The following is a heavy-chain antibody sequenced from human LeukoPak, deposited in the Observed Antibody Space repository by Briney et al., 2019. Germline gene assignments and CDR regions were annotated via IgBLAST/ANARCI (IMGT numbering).Heavy chain of an antibody. CDR3: ARDYSGEWEQLTGWWFDP. CDR2: IIPIFGTA. Sequence: ASVKVSFKASGGTFIIYAISWVRQAPGQGLEWMGGIIPIFGTANYAQKFQGRITVTRDMSTRTVYMELSDLRPEDTAVYYCARDYSGEWEQLTGWWFDPWGQGTLVIVSS. D-gene: IGHD1/OR15-1a*01. V-gene: IGHV1-69*05. J-gene: IGHJ5*02. CDR1: GGTFIIYA.